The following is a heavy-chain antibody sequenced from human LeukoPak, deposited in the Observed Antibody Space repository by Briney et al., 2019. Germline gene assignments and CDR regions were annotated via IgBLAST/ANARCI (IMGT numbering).Heavy chain of an antibody. CDR3: SKGRPPVVPAATSYYFDY. CDR1: GFTFSSYA. D-gene: IGHD2-2*01. Sequence: GGSLRLSCAASGFTFSSYAMSWVRQAPGKGLEWVSAISGSGGSTYYADSVKGRFTISRDNSKNTLYLQMNSLRAEDTAVYYCSKGRPPVVPAATSYYFDYWGQGTLVTVSS. J-gene: IGHJ4*02. V-gene: IGHV3-23*01. CDR2: ISGSGGST.